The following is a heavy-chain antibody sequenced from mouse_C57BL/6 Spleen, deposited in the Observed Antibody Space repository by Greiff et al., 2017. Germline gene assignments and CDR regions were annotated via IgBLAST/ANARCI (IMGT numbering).Heavy chain of an antibody. V-gene: IGHV1-53*01. CDR2: INPSNGGT. CDR3: AYGNLPPMDY. CDR1: GYTFTSYW. Sequence: QVQLQQPGTELVKPGASVKLSCKASGYTFTSYWMHWVKQRPGQGLEWIGNINPSNGGTNYNEKFKSKATLTADKSSSTAYMELRSLTSEDSAVYFCAYGNLPPMDYWGQGTSVTVAS. J-gene: IGHJ4*01. D-gene: IGHD2-10*02.